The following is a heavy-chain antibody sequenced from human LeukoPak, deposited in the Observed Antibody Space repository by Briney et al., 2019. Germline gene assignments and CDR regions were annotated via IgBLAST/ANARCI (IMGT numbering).Heavy chain of an antibody. CDR2: IYYSGST. D-gene: IGHD1/OR15-1a*01. J-gene: IGHJ6*02. CDR3: ARESNNDEYYYYYGMDV. Sequence: PSETLSLTCTVSGGSISSSSYYWGWIRQPPGTGLEWIGSIYYSGSTYYNPSLKSRVTISVDTSKNQFSLKLSSVTAADTAVYYCARESNNDEYYYYYGMDVWGQGTTVTVSS. V-gene: IGHV4-39*02. CDR1: GGSISSSSYY.